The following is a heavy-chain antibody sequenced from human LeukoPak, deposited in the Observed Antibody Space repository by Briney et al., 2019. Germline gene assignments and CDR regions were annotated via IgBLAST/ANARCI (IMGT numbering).Heavy chain of an antibody. CDR2: ISWNSGSI. Sequence: SLRLSCAASGFTFSSYGMHWVRQAPGKGLEWVSGISWNSGSIGYADSVKGRFTISRDNAKNSLYLQMNSLRAEDTALYYCAKDEKEGAADYWGQGTLVTVSS. CDR1: GFTFSSYG. D-gene: IGHD1-26*01. V-gene: IGHV3-9*01. CDR3: AKDEKEGAADY. J-gene: IGHJ4*02.